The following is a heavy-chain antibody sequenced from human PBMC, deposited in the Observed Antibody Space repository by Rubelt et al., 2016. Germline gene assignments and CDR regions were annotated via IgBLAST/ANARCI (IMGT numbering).Heavy chain of an antibody. CDR3: ARWDEYGSAFDP. CDR2: ISGSGGST. J-gene: IGHJ5*02. D-gene: IGHD1-26*01. V-gene: IGHV3-23*04. Sequence: VQLVESGGGVVQPGRSLRLSCAASGFTFSSYGMHWVRQAPGKGLEWVSAISGSGGSTYFCDSLDGRFTISRDNFKNTLYLQMNSLRAEDTAVYYCARWDEYGSAFDPWGQGTLVTVSS. CDR1: GFTFSSYG.